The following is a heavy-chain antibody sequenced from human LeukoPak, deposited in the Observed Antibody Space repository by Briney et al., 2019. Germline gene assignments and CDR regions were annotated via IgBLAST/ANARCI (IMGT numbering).Heavy chain of an antibody. V-gene: IGHV1-8*01. CDR2: KNPSTVDK. CDR1: GYTITSYD. Sequence: GASVTVSCKASGYTITSYDINWVRQPPGQGLEWMGWKNPSTVDKGYAQKFQGRVPMTRDTSKSIAYMELSSLRPEDTAVYYCARPLYGAFRYYFGMDVWGQGTTVTVSS. J-gene: IGHJ6*02. D-gene: IGHD2-2*02. CDR3: ARPLYGAFRYYFGMDV.